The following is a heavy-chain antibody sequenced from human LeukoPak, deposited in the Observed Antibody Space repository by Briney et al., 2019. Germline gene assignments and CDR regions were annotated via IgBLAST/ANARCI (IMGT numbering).Heavy chain of an antibody. CDR3: ARTRDFWSGYFDY. CDR1: GDSLRSGTNN. CDR2: IYHSGST. Sequence: PSETLSLTCAVSGDSLRSGTNNWSWIRQPPGKGLEWIGYIYHSGSTYYNPSLQSRVTISVDTSKSQFSLKLSSVTAADTVVYYCARTRDFWSGYFDYWGQGILVTVSS. D-gene: IGHD3-3*01. J-gene: IGHJ4*02. V-gene: IGHV4-30-2*01.